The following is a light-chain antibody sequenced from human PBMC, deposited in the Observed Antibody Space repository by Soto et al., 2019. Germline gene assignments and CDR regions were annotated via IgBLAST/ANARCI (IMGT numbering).Light chain of an antibody. CDR1: SSNIGAGYD. J-gene: IGLJ3*02. V-gene: IGLV1-40*01. CDR3: QSYDSSLSGSEWV. Sequence: QSVLTQPPSVSGAPGQRVTISCTGSSSNIGAGYDVHWYQQLPGTAPKLLIYGNSNRPSGVPDRFSGSKSGTSASLAITGFQAEDEADYYCQSYDSSLSGSEWVFGGGTKLTVL. CDR2: GNS.